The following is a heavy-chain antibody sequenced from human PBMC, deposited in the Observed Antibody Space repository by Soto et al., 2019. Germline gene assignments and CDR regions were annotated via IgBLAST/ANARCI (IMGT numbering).Heavy chain of an antibody. D-gene: IGHD3-22*01. CDR3: ARDGVKNYYDSSGYYGYHAFDI. CDR1: GYPFTDLY. V-gene: IGHV1-46*01. J-gene: IGHJ3*02. Sequence: ASVKVSCKPSGYPFTDLYIHWVRQAPGQGLEWMGIINPSGGSTSYAQKFQGRVTMTRDTSTSTVYMELSSLRSEDTAVYYCARDGVKNYYDSSGYYGYHAFDIWGQGTMVTVSS. CDR2: INPSGGST.